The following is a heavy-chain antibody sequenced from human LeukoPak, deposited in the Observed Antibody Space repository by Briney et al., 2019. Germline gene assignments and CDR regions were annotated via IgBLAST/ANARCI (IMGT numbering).Heavy chain of an antibody. Sequence: SETLSLTCAVYGGSFSGYYWSWIRQPPGKGLERIGEINHSGSTNYNPSLKSRVTISVDTSKNQFSLKLSSVTAADTAVYYCARDSTVTTEGFDYWGQGTLVTVSS. V-gene: IGHV4-34*01. CDR1: GGSFSGYY. CDR2: INHSGST. D-gene: IGHD4-17*01. J-gene: IGHJ4*02. CDR3: ARDSTVTTEGFDY.